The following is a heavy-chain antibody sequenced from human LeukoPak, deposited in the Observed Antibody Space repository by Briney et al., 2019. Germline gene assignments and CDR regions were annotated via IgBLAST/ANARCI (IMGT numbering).Heavy chain of an antibody. D-gene: IGHD3-22*01. CDR1: GFTLGNYA. Sequence: GGSLRLSCAASGFTLGNYAMSWVRQAPGKGLEWVSSMSSSGGSTYYADSVKGRFTFSRDNPKNTLYLQMNSLRAEDTAVYYCAKSSYYDTSGFYREYYFDYWGQGTLVTVSP. CDR2: MSSSGGST. J-gene: IGHJ4*02. V-gene: IGHV3-23*01. CDR3: AKSSYYDTSGFYREYYFDY.